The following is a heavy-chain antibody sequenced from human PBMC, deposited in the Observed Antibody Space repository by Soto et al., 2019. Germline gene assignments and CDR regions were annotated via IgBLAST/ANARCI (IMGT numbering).Heavy chain of an antibody. CDR2: ISSSSSYI. CDR1: GFTFSSYS. D-gene: IGHD3-22*01. V-gene: IGHV3-21*01. Sequence: GGSLRLSCAASGFTFSSYSMNLVRQAQGKGLEWVSSISSSSSYIYYADSVKGRFTISRDNAKNSLYLQMNSLRAEDTAVYYCARGLYYYDSSGYYGNWGQGTLVTVSS. J-gene: IGHJ4*02. CDR3: ARGLYYYDSSGYYGN.